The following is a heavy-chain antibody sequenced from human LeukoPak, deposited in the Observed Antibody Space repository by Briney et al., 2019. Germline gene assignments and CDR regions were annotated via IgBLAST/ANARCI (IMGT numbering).Heavy chain of an antibody. CDR3: AKITEWLSPYYYGMDV. CDR2: ISYDGSNK. Sequence: PGRSLRLSCAASGFTFSSYGMHWVRQAPGKGLEWVAVISYDGSNKYYADSVKGRFTISRDNSKNTLYLQMNSLRAEDTAVYYCAKITEWLSPYYYGMDVGGQGTTVTV. CDR1: GFTFSSYG. D-gene: IGHD3-3*01. J-gene: IGHJ6*02. V-gene: IGHV3-30*18.